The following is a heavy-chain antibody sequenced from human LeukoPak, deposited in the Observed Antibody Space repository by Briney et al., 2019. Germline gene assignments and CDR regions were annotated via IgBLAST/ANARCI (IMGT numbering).Heavy chain of an antibody. J-gene: IGHJ4*02. V-gene: IGHV4-59*12. D-gene: IGHD5-12*01. CDR2: IYHSGNN. CDR3: ARDSSGGYGFIDY. Sequence: NSSETLSLTCTVSGGSIGSYYWSWIRQPPGKGLEWIGYIYHSGNNYYNPSLKSRVIISVDTSKNQFSLKLNSVTAADTAVYYCARDSSGGYGFIDYWGQGSLVTVSS. CDR1: GGSIGSYY.